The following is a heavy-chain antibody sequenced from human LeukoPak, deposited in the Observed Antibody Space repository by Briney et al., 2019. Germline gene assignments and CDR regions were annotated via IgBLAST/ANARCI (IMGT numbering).Heavy chain of an antibody. CDR3: ARCQGTTVVINAPLFDY. D-gene: IGHD4-23*01. V-gene: IGHV4-34*01. CDR2: INHSGST. CDR1: GGSFSGYY. Sequence: PSETLSLTCAVYGGSFSGYYWSWIRQPPGKGLEWIGEINHSGSTNYNPSLKSRVTISVDTSKNQFSLKLSSVTAADTAVYYCARCQGTTVVINAPLFDYWGQGTLVTVSS. J-gene: IGHJ4*02.